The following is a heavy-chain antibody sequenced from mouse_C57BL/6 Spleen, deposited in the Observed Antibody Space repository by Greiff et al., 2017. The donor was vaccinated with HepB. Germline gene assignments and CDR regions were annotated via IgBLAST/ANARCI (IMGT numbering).Heavy chain of an antibody. J-gene: IGHJ4*01. Sequence: VQLQQSVAELVRPGASVKLSCTASGFTITNNYMHWVKQRPEQGLEWIGRIDPANGNTKYAAKFQGKATITADTSSNTAYLQLMNLTSEDTAIYYCASWVTKDANYYAMDYWGQGTSVTVSS. CDR1: GFTITNNY. D-gene: IGHD2-13*01. CDR3: ASWVTKDANYYAMDY. V-gene: IGHV14-3*01. CDR2: IDPANGNT.